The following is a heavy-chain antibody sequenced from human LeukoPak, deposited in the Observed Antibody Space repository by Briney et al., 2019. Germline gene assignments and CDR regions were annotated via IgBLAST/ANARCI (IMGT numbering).Heavy chain of an antibody. CDR1: GFTFSSYG. V-gene: IGHV3-30*18. CDR2: ISYDGSNK. Sequence: PGGSLRLSCAASGFTFSSYGMHRVRQAPGKGLEWVAVISYDGSNKYYADSVKGRFTISRDNSKNTLYLQMNSLRAEDTAVYYCAKDLWFGELSEYYFDYWGQGTLVTVSS. J-gene: IGHJ4*02. CDR3: AKDLWFGELSEYYFDY. D-gene: IGHD3-10*01.